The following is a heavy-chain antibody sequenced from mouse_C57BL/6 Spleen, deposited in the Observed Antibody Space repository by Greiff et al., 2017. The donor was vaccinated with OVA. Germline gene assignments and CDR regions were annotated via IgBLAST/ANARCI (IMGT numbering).Heavy chain of an antibody. D-gene: IGHD2-3*01. CDR1: GYTFTSYW. CDR3: ARSDGYYPYYFDY. V-gene: IGHV1-61*01. CDR2: IYPSDSET. J-gene: IGHJ2*01. Sequence: VKLQQPGAELVRPGSSVKLSCKASGYTFTSYWMAWVKQRPGQGLEWIGNIYPSDSETHYNQKFKDKATLTVDKSSSTDYMQISSLTSEDSAVYYCARSDGYYPYYFDYWGQGTTLTVSS.